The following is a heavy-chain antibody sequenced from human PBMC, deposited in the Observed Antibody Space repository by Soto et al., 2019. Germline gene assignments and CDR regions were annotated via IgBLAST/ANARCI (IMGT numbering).Heavy chain of an antibody. D-gene: IGHD1-1*01. V-gene: IGHV4-39*01. Sequence: SETLSLTCSVSGGSISSSNYYWAWIRQPPGKGLEWIGSIYYIGNTYYNPSLKSRVTMSVDTSKNQFSLKVTSVTAADTAIYYGAREDRTNGYNYDYWGQGTLVTVSS. CDR1: GGSISSSNYY. CDR2: IYYIGNT. J-gene: IGHJ4*02. CDR3: AREDRTNGYNYDY.